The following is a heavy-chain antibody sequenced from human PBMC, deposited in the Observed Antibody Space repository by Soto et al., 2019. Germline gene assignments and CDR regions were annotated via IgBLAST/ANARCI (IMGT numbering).Heavy chain of an antibody. CDR3: ARDKGSRGAGTPTDNWFDP. J-gene: IGHJ5*02. V-gene: IGHV3-33*01. Sequence: GGSLRLSCAASGFTFSSYGMHWVRQAPGKGLEWVAVIWYDGSNKHYGDSGKGRLTISRDNSKNRQYLQMNRLRAEDTAVYYCARDKGSRGAGTPTDNWFDPWGQGTLVTVSS. CDR1: GFTFSSYG. CDR2: IWYDGSNK. D-gene: IGHD6-19*01.